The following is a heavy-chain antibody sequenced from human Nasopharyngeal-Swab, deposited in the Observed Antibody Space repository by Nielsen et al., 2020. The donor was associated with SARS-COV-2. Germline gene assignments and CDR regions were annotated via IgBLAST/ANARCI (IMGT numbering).Heavy chain of an antibody. CDR2: ISYDGSNK. CDR3: AKDIAKHFDY. V-gene: IGHV3-30*18. J-gene: IGHJ4*02. D-gene: IGHD6-13*01. Sequence: GESLKISCAASGFTFSSYGMHWVRQAPGEGLEWVAVISYDGSNKYYADSVKGRFTISRDNSKNTLYLQMNSLRAEDAAVYYCAKDIAKHFDYWGQGTLVTVS. CDR1: GFTFSSYG.